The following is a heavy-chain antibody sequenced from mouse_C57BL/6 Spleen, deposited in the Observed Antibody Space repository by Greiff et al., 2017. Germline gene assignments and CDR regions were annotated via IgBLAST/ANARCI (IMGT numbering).Heavy chain of an antibody. J-gene: IGHJ3*01. CDR3: ARVGSYGSSYVFAY. CDR1: GYAFSSYW. D-gene: IGHD1-1*01. CDR2: IYPGDGDT. Sequence: VKLQESGAELVKPGASVKISCKASGYAFSSYWMNWVKQRPGKGLEWIGQIYPGDGDTNYNGKFKGKATLTADKSSSTAYMQLSSLTSEDSAVYFCARVGSYGSSYVFAYWGQGTLVTVSA. V-gene: IGHV1-80*01.